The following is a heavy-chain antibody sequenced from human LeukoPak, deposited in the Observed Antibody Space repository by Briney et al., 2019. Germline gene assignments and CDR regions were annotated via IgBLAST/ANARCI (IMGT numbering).Heavy chain of an antibody. CDR1: GGSISSSSYF. CDR3: ARVSGGSRWLQLGFDI. J-gene: IGHJ3*02. V-gene: IGHV4-39*07. CDR2: IYYSGST. Sequence: SETLSLTCTVSGGSISSSSYFWGWIRQPPGKGLESIGSIYYSGSTYYNPSLKSRVTISIDTSKNQFSLRLSSVTAADTAVYYCARVSGGSRWLQLGFDIWGQGTMVTVSS. D-gene: IGHD5-24*01.